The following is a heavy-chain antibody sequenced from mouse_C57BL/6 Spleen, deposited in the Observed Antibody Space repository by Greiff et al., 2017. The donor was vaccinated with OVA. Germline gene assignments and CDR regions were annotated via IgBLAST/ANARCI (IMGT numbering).Heavy chain of an antibody. Sequence: QVQLQQPGAELVKPGASVKLSCKASGYTFTSYWMHWVKQRPGQGLEWIGMIHPNSGSTNYNEKFKSKATLTVDKSSSTAYMQLSSLTSEDSAVYYCAREVTTVVATGDYFDYWGQGTTLTVSS. J-gene: IGHJ2*01. V-gene: IGHV1-64*01. CDR1: GYTFTSYW. D-gene: IGHD1-1*01. CDR3: AREVTTVVATGDYFDY. CDR2: IHPNSGST.